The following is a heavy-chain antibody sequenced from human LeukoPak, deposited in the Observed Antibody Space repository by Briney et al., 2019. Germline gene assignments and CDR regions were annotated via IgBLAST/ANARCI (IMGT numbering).Heavy chain of an antibody. V-gene: IGHV5-51*01. D-gene: IGHD3-22*01. Sequence: GESLKISCKGSGYSFTSYWIGWVRQMPGKGLEWMGIIYPGDSDTRYSPSFQGQVTISADKSISTAYLQWSSLKASDTAMYYCARLDSSGYYYYGMDVWGQGTTVTVSS. CDR1: GYSFTSYW. J-gene: IGHJ6*02. CDR2: IYPGDSDT. CDR3: ARLDSSGYYYYGMDV.